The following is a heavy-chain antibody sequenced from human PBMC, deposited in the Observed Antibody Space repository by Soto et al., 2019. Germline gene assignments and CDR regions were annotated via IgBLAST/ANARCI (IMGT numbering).Heavy chain of an antibody. CDR1: GDTFTSYY. CDR3: ARSSGGNFGIIIEGSNSFEP. CDR2: INPHGGST. D-gene: IGHD3-16*01. Sequence: ASVKVSCKAPGDTFTSYYLNWVRQAPGQGLEWMGVINPHGGSTKYAQKFQGRVTMTRDTSRSTVYMERRSLRSDETAIYYCARSSGGNFGIIIEGSNSFEPWGQGTLDTVSS. V-gene: IGHV1-46*01. J-gene: IGHJ5*01.